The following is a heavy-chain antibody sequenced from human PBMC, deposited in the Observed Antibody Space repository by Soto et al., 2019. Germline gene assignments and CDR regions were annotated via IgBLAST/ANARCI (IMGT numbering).Heavy chain of an antibody. J-gene: IGHJ4*02. CDR2: IIPIFGTA. Sequence: ASVKVSCKASGGTFSSYAISWVRQAPGQGLEWMGGIIPIFGTANYAQKFQGRVTITADESTSTAYMELSSLRSEDTAVYYCNRDYYDSSGYLVYWGQGTLVTVS. CDR1: GGTFSSYA. CDR3: NRDYYDSSGYLVY. V-gene: IGHV1-69*13. D-gene: IGHD3-22*01.